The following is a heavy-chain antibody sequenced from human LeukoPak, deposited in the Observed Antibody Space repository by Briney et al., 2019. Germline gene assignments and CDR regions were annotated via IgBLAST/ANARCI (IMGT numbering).Heavy chain of an antibody. D-gene: IGHD4-11*01. CDR1: GGSISSYY. CDR2: IYTSGST. J-gene: IGHJ4*02. V-gene: IGHV4-4*07. CDR3: ARHDYSNYGFYFDY. Sequence: SETLSLTCTVSGGSISSYYWSWIRQPAGKGLEWIGRIYTSGSTNYNPSLKSRVTISVDTSKNQFSLKLSSVTAADTAVYYCARHDYSNYGFYFDYWGQGTLVTVSS.